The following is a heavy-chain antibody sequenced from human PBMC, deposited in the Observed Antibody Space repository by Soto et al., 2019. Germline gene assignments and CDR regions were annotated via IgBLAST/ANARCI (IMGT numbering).Heavy chain of an antibody. CDR1: GGNFTNYA. J-gene: IGHJ3*01. D-gene: IGHD2-21*01. CDR2: IIPIIDTT. V-gene: IGHV1-69*06. Sequence: QVQLVQSGAEVKKPGSSVKVSCKASGGNFTNYAISWVRQAPAQGLQWMGGIIPIIDTTHYAQKLQGRVTISADRGRTTVYMELTGLTSGYSATYFGAREPRDLEAFSLWGQGTVVTVSS. CDR3: AREPRDLEAFSL.